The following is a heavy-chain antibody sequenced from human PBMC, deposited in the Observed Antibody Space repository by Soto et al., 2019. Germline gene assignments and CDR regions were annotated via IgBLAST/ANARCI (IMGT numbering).Heavy chain of an antibody. J-gene: IGHJ6*02. D-gene: IGHD3-10*01. CDR2: IIPVFGTT. V-gene: IGHV1-69*06. CDR3: ARVKTMVRGGLWYYYGMDV. CDR1: GGNSSSYI. Sequence: SVKVSCKASGGNSSSYIITWVRQAPGQGLEWVGGIIPVFGTTNYAQKFQGSVTIIADKSTSTAYMELSSLASEDTAVYYCARVKTMVRGGLWYYYGMDVWGQGTTVTVSS.